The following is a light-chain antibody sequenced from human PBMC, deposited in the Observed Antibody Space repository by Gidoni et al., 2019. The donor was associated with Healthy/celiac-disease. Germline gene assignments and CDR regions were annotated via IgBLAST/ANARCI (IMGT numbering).Light chain of an antibody. V-gene: IGKV1-39*01. J-gene: IGKJ2*01. CDR3: QQSYSTPPT. Sequence: QMTQSPSSLSASVGDRVTITCRASQSISSYLNWYQQKPGKAPKLLIYAASSLQSGVPSRFSDSGSGTDFTLTISSLQPEDFATYYCQQSYSTPPTFGQGTKLEIK. CDR1: QSISSY. CDR2: AAS.